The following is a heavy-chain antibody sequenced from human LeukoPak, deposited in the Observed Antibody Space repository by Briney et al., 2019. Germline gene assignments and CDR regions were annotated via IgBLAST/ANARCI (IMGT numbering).Heavy chain of an antibody. Sequence: PETLSLTCAVSGGSISSSNWWSWVRQPPGKGLEWIGEIYHSGSTNYNPSLKSRVTISVDKSKNQFSLKLSSVTAADTAVYYCARVNYSPPTYGMDVWGQGTTVTVSS. CDR2: IYHSGST. V-gene: IGHV4-4*03. D-gene: IGHD2-15*01. CDR1: GGSISSSNW. CDR3: ARVNYSPPTYGMDV. J-gene: IGHJ6*02.